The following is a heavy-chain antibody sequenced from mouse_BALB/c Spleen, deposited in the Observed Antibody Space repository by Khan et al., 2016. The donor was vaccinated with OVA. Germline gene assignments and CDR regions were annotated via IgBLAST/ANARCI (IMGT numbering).Heavy chain of an antibody. CDR1: GFTFSSYG. CDR3: ARMARTIN. V-gene: IGHV5-6-3*01. CDR2: INSNGGST. J-gene: IGHJ2*01. Sequence: EVELVESGGGLVQPGGSLKLSCAASGFTFSSYGMSWVRQTPDKRLELVANINSNGGSTYYPASVKGRFTISKDNAKNTLYLTMNSLKSEDTAMHYLARMARTINWGQGTTLTVSS.